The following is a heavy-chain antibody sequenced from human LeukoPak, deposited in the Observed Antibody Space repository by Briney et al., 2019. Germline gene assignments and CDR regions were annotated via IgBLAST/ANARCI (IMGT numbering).Heavy chain of an antibody. V-gene: IGHV4-31*03. CDR1: GGSISSGGYY. J-gene: IGHJ4*02. CDR3: ARETYGTALDY. Sequence: PSQTLSLTCTVSGGSISSGGYYWRWIRQHPGKGLEWIGYIYYSGSTYYNPSLKSRVTISVDTSKNQFSLKLSSVTAADTAVYYCARETYGTALDYWGQGTLVTVSS. CDR2: IYYSGST. D-gene: IGHD3-10*01.